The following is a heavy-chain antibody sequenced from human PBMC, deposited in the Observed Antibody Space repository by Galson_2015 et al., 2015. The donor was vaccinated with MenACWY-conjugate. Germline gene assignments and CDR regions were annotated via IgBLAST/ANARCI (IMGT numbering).Heavy chain of an antibody. D-gene: IGHD3-10*01. CDR3: ARGVLLLWFVTIEH. V-gene: IGHV4-30-2*05. J-gene: IGHJ4*02. Sequence: PSLKSRVTISVDTSKNQFSLKLSSVTAADTAVYYCARGVLLLWFVTIEHWGQGTLVTVSS.